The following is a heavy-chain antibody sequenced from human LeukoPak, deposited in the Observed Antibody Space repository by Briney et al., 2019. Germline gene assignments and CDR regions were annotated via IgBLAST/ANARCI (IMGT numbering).Heavy chain of an antibody. D-gene: IGHD3-9*01. CDR1: GGTFSSYA. Sequence: LVKVSCKASGGTFSSYAISWVRQAPGQGLEWMGGIIPIFGTANYAQKFQGRVTITTDESTSTAYMELSSLRSEDTAVYYCARVRYFDWTYYYMDVWGKGTTVTVSS. J-gene: IGHJ6*03. V-gene: IGHV1-69*05. CDR3: ARVRYFDWTYYYMDV. CDR2: IIPIFGTA.